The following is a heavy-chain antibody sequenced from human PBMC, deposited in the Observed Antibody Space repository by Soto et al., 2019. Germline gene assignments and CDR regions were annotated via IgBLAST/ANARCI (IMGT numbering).Heavy chain of an antibody. CDR2: IKQDGSEK. Sequence: PGGSLRLSCAASGFTFSSYWMSWVRQAPGKGLEWVANIKQDGSEKYYVDSVKGRFTISRDNAKNSLYLQMNSLRAEDTAVYYCASAPWVAAADYYYYGMGVWGQGTTVTVSS. D-gene: IGHD2-15*01. J-gene: IGHJ6*02. CDR1: GFTFSSYW. V-gene: IGHV3-7*01. CDR3: ASAPWVAAADYYYYGMGV.